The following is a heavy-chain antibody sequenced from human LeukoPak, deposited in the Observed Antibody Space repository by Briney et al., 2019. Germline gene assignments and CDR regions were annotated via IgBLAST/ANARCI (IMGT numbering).Heavy chain of an antibody. CDR1: GFTFSDHY. CDR2: TRNKPNGYTT. CDR3: ARTSIAARRANAFDI. D-gene: IGHD6-6*01. Sequence: GSLRLSCAASGFTFSDHYMDWVRQAPGKGLEWVGRTRNKPNGYTTEYAASVKGRFTISRDDSKKSVYLQMNSLKTEDTAVYYCARTSIAARRANAFDIWGQGTMVTASS. V-gene: IGHV3-72*01. J-gene: IGHJ3*02.